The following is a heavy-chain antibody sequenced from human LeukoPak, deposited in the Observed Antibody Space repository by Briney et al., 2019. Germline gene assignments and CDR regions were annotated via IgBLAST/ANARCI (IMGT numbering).Heavy chain of an antibody. D-gene: IGHD6-6*01. CDR2: IKLDGSEK. J-gene: IGHJ5*02. V-gene: IGHV3-7*03. Sequence: GGSLRLSCVDSGFTFGKYWMSWVRQAPGKGLEWVANIKLDGSEKNYVDSVKGRFTISRDNTKNSLYLQMNSLRAEDTALYYCVKASSSSPQYNWFDAWGQGTLVTVSS. CDR3: VKASSSSPQYNWFDA. CDR1: GFTFGKYW.